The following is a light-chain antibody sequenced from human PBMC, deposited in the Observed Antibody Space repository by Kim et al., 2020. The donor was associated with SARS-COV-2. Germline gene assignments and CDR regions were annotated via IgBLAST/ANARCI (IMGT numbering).Light chain of an antibody. CDR1: SSNIGAGCD. V-gene: IGLV1-40*01. J-gene: IGLJ3*02. CDR3: QSYDSSLSGWV. Sequence: RVTISCTGSSSNIGAGCDVHWYQQLPGTAPKLLIYGNSNRPSGVPDRFSGSKSGTSASLAITGLQAEDEADYYCQSYDSSLSGWVFGGGTQLTVL. CDR2: GNS.